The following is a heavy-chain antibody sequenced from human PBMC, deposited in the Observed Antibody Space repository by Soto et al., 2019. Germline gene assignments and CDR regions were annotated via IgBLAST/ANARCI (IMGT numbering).Heavy chain of an antibody. CDR3: AGYNWNYYFDP. Sequence: SESLSLTCTVSGGSFRDGSYYWAWLRQPPGKGLEWIGHIYHSGSTIYNPSLKSRATISIDTSKSQFSLNLNSMTAADTAVYYCAGYNWNYYFDPWGQGTLVTVSS. D-gene: IGHD1-7*01. V-gene: IGHV4-61*01. J-gene: IGHJ5*02. CDR2: IYHSGST. CDR1: GGSFRDGSYY.